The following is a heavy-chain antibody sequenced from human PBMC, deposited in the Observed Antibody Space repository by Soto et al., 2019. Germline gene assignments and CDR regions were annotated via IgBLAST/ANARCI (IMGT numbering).Heavy chain of an antibody. V-gene: IGHV4-30-2*01. CDR1: GGSISSGGYS. J-gene: IGHJ6*02. Sequence: QLQLQESGSGLVKPSQTLSLTCAVSGGSISSGGYSWSWIRQPPGKGLEWIGYIYHSGSTYYNPSLKSRVTISVDRSKNQFSLKLSSVNAADTAVYYCARLRLWFGESQKDYYYYGMDVWGQGTTVTVSS. CDR2: IYHSGST. CDR3: ARLRLWFGESQKDYYYYGMDV. D-gene: IGHD3-10*01.